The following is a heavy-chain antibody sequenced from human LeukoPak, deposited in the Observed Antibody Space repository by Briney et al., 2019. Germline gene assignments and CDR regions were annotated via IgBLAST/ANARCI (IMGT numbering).Heavy chain of an antibody. D-gene: IGHD3-10*01. V-gene: IGHV4-30-2*03. CDR3: ARGPRYYYGSGSFDY. CDR1: GGSISSGDYY. J-gene: IGHJ4*02. Sequence: SQTLSLTCTVSGGSISSGDYYWSWIRQPPGKGLEWVGSIYHSGSTYYNPSLKSRVTISVDTSKNQFSLKLSSVTAADTAVYYCARGPRYYYGSGSFDYWGQGTLVTVSS. CDR2: IYHSGST.